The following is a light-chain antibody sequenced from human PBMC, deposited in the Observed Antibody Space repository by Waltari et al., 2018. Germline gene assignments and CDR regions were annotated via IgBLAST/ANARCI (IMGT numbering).Light chain of an antibody. Sequence: DIVMTQSPLSLPVNPGEPASISCTSSETLLHSNGYLYLNWYLQRPGQSPQRLIYLTSNRSSGVPDRLSGSGSSTYFTLKISRVEADDLGIYYCMQTLKVPYTFGQGTNLEIK. V-gene: IGKV2-28*01. CDR1: ETLLHSNGYLY. CDR2: LTS. CDR3: MQTLKVPYT. J-gene: IGKJ2*01.